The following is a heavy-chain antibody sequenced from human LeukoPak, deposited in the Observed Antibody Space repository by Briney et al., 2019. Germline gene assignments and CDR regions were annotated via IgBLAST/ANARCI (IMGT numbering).Heavy chain of an antibody. CDR1: GYTFTGYY. CDR3: ARAENGDYASDY. D-gene: IGHD4-17*01. CDR2: INPNSGGT. J-gene: IGHJ4*02. Sequence: ASVKVSCKASGYTFTGYYIHWVRQAPGQGLEWMGRINPNSGGTNYAQKFQGRVTMTRDTSISTAYKELSRLRSDDTAVYYCARAENGDYASDYWGQGTLVTVSS. V-gene: IGHV1-2*06.